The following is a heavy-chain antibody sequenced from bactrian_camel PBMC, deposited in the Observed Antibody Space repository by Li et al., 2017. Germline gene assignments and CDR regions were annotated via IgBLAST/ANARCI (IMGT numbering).Heavy chain of an antibody. CDR3: ARQCRSCGWSFGY. D-gene: IGHD6*01. Sequence: HVQLVESGGGLVQPGGSLRISCDAASGVLFSGSYVSWFHQVPGGGSEWVSSIFRDGEISYYADSVKGRFAISTDNAKNTVYLQMNNLKSEDTGLYYCARQCRSCGWSFGYWGQGTQVTVS. CDR1: GVLFSGSY. CDR2: IFRDGEIS. V-gene: IGHV3-2*01. J-gene: IGHJ6*01.